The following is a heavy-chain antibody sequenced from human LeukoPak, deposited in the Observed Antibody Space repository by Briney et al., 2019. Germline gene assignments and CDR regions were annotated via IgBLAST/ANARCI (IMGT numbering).Heavy chain of an antibody. D-gene: IGHD3-10*01. CDR2: ISSSGDTM. Sequence: PGGSLRLSYAASGFTFSTYSMNWVRQAPGKGLEWLSYISSSGDTMSYADSVKGRFTISRDNAKTSLYLQMSSLRVEDTAVYYCASSYGPFDYWGQGTLVTVSS. V-gene: IGHV3-48*04. J-gene: IGHJ4*02. CDR1: GFTFSTYS. CDR3: ASSYGPFDY.